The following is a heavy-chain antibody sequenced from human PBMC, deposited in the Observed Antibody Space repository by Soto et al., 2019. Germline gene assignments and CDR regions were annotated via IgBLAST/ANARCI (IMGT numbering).Heavy chain of an antibody. Sequence: SETLSLTCAVYGASFSDYYWSWIRQPPGKGLEWIGEINHRGSTNYNPSLKSRVIISVDTSKNQLSLELRSVTAADTAVYYCAIRNYFYAMDVWGQGTTVTVSS. CDR1: GASFSDYY. CDR2: INHRGST. D-gene: IGHD3-3*01. J-gene: IGHJ6*02. CDR3: AIRNYFYAMDV. V-gene: IGHV4-34*01.